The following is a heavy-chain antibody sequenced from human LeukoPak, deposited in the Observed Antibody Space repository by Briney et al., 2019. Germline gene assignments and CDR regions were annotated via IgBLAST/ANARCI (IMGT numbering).Heavy chain of an antibody. V-gene: IGHV4-39*02. CDR3: VRDDVWFGGVDY. Sequence: SETLSLTCTVSGGSISSSSHYWGWIRQPPGKGLERIGSIYYSGSTYYNPSLKSRVTISVDTSKNQFSLKLSSVTAADTAVYYCVRDDVWFGGVDYWGQGTLVTVSS. D-gene: IGHD3-10*01. J-gene: IGHJ4*02. CDR1: GGSISSSSHY. CDR2: IYYSGST.